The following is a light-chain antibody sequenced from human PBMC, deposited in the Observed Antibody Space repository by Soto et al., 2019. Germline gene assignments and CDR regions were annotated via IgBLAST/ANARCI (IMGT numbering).Light chain of an antibody. J-gene: IGKJ2*01. CDR1: QSVRSNY. V-gene: IGKV3-20*01. CDR2: GAS. Sequence: EIVLTQSLGTLSLSPEERATLSCRASQSVRSNYLAWYQQKPGQAPRLLIYGASSRATGIPDRFSGSGSGTDFTLTISRLEPEDFAVYYCQHYGSSAYTFGQGTTLEIK. CDR3: QHYGSSAYT.